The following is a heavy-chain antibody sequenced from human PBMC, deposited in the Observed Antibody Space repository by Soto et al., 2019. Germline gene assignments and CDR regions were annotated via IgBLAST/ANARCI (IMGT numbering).Heavy chain of an antibody. CDR3: AREAVTTSRDWFDP. J-gene: IGHJ5*02. V-gene: IGHV4-61*01. CDR1: GGSVSSGSYY. CDR2: IYYSGST. D-gene: IGHD4-17*01. Sequence: SETLSLTCTVSGGSVSSGSYYWSWIRQPPGKGLEWIGYIYYSGSTNYNPSLKNRVNISVDTSKNQFSLKLSSVTAADTAVYYCAREAVTTSRDWFDPWGQGTLVTVSS.